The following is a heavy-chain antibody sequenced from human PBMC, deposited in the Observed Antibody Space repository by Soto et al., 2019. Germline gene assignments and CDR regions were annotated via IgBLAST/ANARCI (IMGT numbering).Heavy chain of an antibody. V-gene: IGHV1-69*05. CDR2: IIPMFGTT. Sequence: ASVKVSCKASGGTFSNYAISWVRQAPGQGLEWMGGIIPMFGTTTYAQKFQGRVTMTRDISIATAYMELNSLTSEDTAIYYCARMESFGSLNWFDPWVREPWSPSPQ. D-gene: IGHD5-18*01. CDR1: GGTFSNYA. CDR3: ARMESFGSLNWFDP. J-gene: IGHJ5*02.